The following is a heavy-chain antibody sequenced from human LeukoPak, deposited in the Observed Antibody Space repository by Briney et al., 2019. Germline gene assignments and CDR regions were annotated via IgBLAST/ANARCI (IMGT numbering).Heavy chain of an antibody. V-gene: IGHV4-4*09. J-gene: IGHJ5*02. Sequence: ETLSLPCPVSGGSIRSYYWSWIRQPPGKGLEWIGYIYTSGSTNYNPSLKSRVTISVDTSKNQFSLKLSSVTAADTAVYYCARDYATWGQGTLVTVSS. CDR2: IYTSGST. D-gene: IGHD3-16*01. CDR1: GGSIRSYY. CDR3: ARDYAT.